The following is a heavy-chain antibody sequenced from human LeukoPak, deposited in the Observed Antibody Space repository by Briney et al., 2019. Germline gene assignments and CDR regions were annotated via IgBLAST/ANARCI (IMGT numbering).Heavy chain of an antibody. CDR3: ARDEWVVAVTNYYYGMDV. D-gene: IGHD2-15*01. V-gene: IGHV3-7*03. J-gene: IGHJ6*02. CDR2: IKQDGSEK. Sequence: PGGSLRLSCAASGFTFSSYWMSWVRQAPGKGLEWVANIKQDGSEKYYVDSVKGRFTISRDNAKNSLYLQMNSLRAEDTAVYYCARDEWVVAVTNYYYGMDVWGQGTTVTVSS. CDR1: GFTFSSYW.